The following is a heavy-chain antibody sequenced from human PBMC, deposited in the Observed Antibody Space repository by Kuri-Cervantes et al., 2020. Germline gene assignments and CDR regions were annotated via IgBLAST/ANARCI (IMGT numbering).Heavy chain of an antibody. D-gene: IGHD5-18*01. CDR2: ISSSSTI. J-gene: IGHJ5*02. Sequence: GESLKISCAASGFTFSSYSMNWVRQAPGKGLEWVSYISSSSTIYYADSVKGRFTISRDNSENTMHLQMNGLRIEDTAVYYCARAPADSYGYLNWFDAWGQGTRVTVSS. CDR1: GFTFSSYS. CDR3: ARAPADSYGYLNWFDA. V-gene: IGHV3-48*01.